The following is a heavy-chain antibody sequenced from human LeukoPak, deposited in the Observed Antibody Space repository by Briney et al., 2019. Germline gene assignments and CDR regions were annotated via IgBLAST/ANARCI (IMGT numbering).Heavy chain of an antibody. D-gene: IGHD3-10*01. V-gene: IGHV3-23*01. Sequence: GGSLRLSCAASGFTSSSYAMSWVRQAPGKGLEWVSAISGSGGSTCYADSVKGRFTISRDNSKNTLYLQMNSLRAEDTAVYYCVRSEVRYYHMDVWGKGTTVTVSS. J-gene: IGHJ6*03. CDR1: GFTSSSYA. CDR3: VRSEVRYYHMDV. CDR2: ISGSGGST.